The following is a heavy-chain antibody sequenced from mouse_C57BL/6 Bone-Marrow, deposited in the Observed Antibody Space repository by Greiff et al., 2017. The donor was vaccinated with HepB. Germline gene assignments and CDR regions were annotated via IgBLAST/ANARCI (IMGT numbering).Heavy chain of an antibody. V-gene: IGHV1-72*01. J-gene: IGHJ3*01. CDR3: APCGDGYYVLAY. CDR1: GYTFTSYW. CDR2: IDPNSGGT. Sequence: QVQLKQPGAELVKPGASVKLSCKASGYTFTSYWMHWVKQRPGRGLEWIGRIDPNSGGTKYNEKFKSKATLTVDKPSSTAYIQLSSLTSEDSAVYYCAPCGDGYYVLAYWGQGTLVTVSA. D-gene: IGHD2-3*01.